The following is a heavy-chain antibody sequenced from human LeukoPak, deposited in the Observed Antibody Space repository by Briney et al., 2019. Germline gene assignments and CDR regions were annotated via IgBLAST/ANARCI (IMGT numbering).Heavy chain of an antibody. V-gene: IGHV3-9*01. CDR2: ISWNSGSI. CDR1: GFTLDDYA. D-gene: IGHD3-3*01. CDR3: AKAVTIFGVVIAGGFDY. Sequence: GRSVTLSCPASGFTLDDYAMHWLRQAPGKGLEWVSGISWNSGSIGYADSVKGRFTIYRDNAKSSLYLQMNSLRAEDTALYYCAKAVTIFGVVIAGGFDYWGQGTLVTVPS. J-gene: IGHJ4*02.